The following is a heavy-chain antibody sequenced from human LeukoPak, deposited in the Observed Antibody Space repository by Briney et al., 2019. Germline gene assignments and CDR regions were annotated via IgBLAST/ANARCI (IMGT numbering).Heavy chain of an antibody. D-gene: IGHD1-26*01. V-gene: IGHV4-39*01. CDR2: IYYSGNT. CDR3: ARHYLGGNYPDYFSH. CDR1: GGSISSTTYY. Sequence: PSESLSLTRIVSGGSISSTTYYWGWIRQPPGKRLEWIGSIYYSGNTYYNPSLKSRVTISIDTSKNQFSLNLNSVTAADTALYSCARHYLGGNYPDYFSHWGQGTLVTVSS. J-gene: IGHJ4*02.